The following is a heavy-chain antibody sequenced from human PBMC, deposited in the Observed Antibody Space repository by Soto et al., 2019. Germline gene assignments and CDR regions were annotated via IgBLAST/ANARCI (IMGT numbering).Heavy chain of an antibody. CDR1: GGSISSYY. Sequence: SETLSLTCTVSGGSISSYYWSWIRQHPGKGLEWIGYIYYSGSTYYNPSLKSRVTISVDTSKNQFSLKLSSVTAADTAVYYCARHLPGPFAFDIWGQGTMVTVSS. V-gene: IGHV4-59*06. CDR2: IYYSGST. CDR3: ARHLPGPFAFDI. J-gene: IGHJ3*02.